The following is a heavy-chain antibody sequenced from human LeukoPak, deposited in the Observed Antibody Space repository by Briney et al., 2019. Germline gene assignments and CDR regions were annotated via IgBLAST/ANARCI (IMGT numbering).Heavy chain of an antibody. J-gene: IGHJ4*02. D-gene: IGHD6-19*01. Sequence: SETLSLTCAVSGGSVNSHYWGWIRQPPGKGLQWIGNIYSTGESKYNPSLKSRVSISLDTSKSHLSLNLTSVLAADTAIYCCVRRDTGWNYFDYWGQGILVTVSS. CDR1: GGSVNSHY. CDR3: VRRDTGWNYFDY. V-gene: IGHV4-4*08. CDR2: IYSTGES.